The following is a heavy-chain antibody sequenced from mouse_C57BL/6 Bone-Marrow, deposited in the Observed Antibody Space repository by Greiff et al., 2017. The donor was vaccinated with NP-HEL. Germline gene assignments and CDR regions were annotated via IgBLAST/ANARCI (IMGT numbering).Heavy chain of an antibody. CDR1: GYSITSGYY. CDR2: ISYDGSN. Sequence: EVQVVESGPGLVKPSQSLSLTCSVTGYSITSGYYWNWIRQFPGNKLEWMGYISYDGSNNYNPSLKNRISITRDTSKKQFFLKLNSVTTEDTATYYCARGAPYFDVWGTGTTVTVSS. J-gene: IGHJ1*03. V-gene: IGHV3-6*01. CDR3: ARGAPYFDV. D-gene: IGHD3-1*01.